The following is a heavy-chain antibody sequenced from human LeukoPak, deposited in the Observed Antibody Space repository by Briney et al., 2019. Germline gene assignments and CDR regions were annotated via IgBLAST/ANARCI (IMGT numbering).Heavy chain of an antibody. J-gene: IGHJ3*02. CDR3: ARDHQGTHDAFDI. D-gene: IGHD3-10*01. CDR2: VSYDGSNK. CDR1: GFTFSSYA. V-gene: IGHV3-30-3*01. Sequence: GRSLRLSCAASGFTFSSYAMHWVRQAPGKGLEWVAVVSYDGSNKYYADSVRGRFTISGDNSKNTLYLQMNSLRAEDTAVYYCARDHQGTHDAFDIWGQGTMVTVSS.